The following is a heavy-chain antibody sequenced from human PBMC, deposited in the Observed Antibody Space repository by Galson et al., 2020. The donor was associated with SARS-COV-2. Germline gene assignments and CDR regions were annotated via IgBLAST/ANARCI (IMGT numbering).Heavy chain of an antibody. D-gene: IGHD3-3*01. CDR3: ARLIEYYDFWSDHSGAHWFDP. CDR1: GGSISSYY. Sequence: SETLSLTCTVSGGSISSYYWSWIRQPPGKGLEWIGYIYYSGSTNYNPSLKSRVTISVDTSKNQFSLKLSSVTAADTAVYYCARLIEYYDFWSDHSGAHWFDPWGQGTLVTVSS. V-gene: IGHV4-59*01. CDR2: IYYSGST. J-gene: IGHJ5*02.